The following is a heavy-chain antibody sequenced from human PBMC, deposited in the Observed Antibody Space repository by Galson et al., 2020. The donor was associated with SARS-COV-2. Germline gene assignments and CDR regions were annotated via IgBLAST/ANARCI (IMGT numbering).Heavy chain of an antibody. V-gene: IGHV3-30*02. CDR2: IRYDGSNK. CDR3: AKGNLDIVVVPAVIKDAFDI. D-gene: IGHD2-2*02. Sequence: QLGESLKISCAASGFTFSSYGMHWVRQAPGKGLEWVAFIRYDGSNKYYADSVKGRFTISRDNSKNTLYLQMNSLRAEDTAVYYCAKGNLDIVVVPAVIKDAFDIWGQGTMVTVSS. CDR1: GFTFSSYG. J-gene: IGHJ3*02.